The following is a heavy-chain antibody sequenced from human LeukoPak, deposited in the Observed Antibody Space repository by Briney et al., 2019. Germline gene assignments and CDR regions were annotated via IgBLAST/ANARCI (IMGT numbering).Heavy chain of an antibody. CDR1: GFTFSSYA. V-gene: IGHV3-30-3*01. J-gene: IGHJ3*02. Sequence: GGSLRLSCAASGFTFSSYAMHWVRQAPGKGLEWVAVISYDGSNKYYADSVKGRFTISRDNSKNTLYLQMNSLRAEDTAVYYCASSGGPLLAFDIWGQGTKVTVST. D-gene: IGHD2-15*01. CDR2: ISYDGSNK. CDR3: ASSGGPLLAFDI.